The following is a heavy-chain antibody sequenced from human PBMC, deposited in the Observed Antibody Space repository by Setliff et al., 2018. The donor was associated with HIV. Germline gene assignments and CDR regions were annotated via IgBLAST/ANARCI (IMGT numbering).Heavy chain of an antibody. V-gene: IGHV1-8*01. Sequence: GASVKVSCKASGSTFSTYDINWVRQAPGQGLEWMGWMNPNSGNTGYAQKFQGRVTMTRNTSIRTAYMELSSLRSEDTAVYYCARPLTASYNFWGDAFAIWGQGTMVTVSS. CDR1: GSTFSTYD. CDR3: ARPLTASYNFWGDAFAI. J-gene: IGHJ3*02. D-gene: IGHD3-3*01. CDR2: MNPNSGNT.